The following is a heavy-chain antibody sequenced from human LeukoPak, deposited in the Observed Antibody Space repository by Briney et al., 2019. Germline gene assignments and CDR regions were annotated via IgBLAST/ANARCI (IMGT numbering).Heavy chain of an antibody. V-gene: IGHV3-48*01. CDR3: ARDLHYYVAMDV. J-gene: IGHJ6*02. CDR2: ISSSDTII. Sequence: GGSLRLSCAASGFTFSRYSMNWVRQAPGKGLEWLLYISSSDTIIYSADSVKGRFTISRDNARNSPYLQMNSLRVEDAALYYCARDLHYYVAMDVWGQGTTVTVSS. CDR1: GFTFSRYS. D-gene: IGHD3-10*02.